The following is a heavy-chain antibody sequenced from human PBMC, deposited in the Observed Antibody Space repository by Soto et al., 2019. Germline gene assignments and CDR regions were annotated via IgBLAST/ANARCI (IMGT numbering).Heavy chain of an antibody. Sequence: PSETLSHTCAVYGGSFSGYYWSWIRQPPGKGLEWIGEINHSGSTNYNPSLKSRVTISVDTSKNQFSLKLSSVTAADTAVYYCVRGRWGYYYGSGSYPCWFDPWGQGTLVTVSS. CDR1: GGSFSGYY. D-gene: IGHD3-10*01. CDR2: INHSGST. J-gene: IGHJ5*02. CDR3: VRGRWGYYYGSGSYPCWFDP. V-gene: IGHV4-34*01.